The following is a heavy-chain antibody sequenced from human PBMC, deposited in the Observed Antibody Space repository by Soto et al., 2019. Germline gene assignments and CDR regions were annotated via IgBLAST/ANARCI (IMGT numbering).Heavy chain of an antibody. V-gene: IGHV5-10-1*01. J-gene: IGHJ6*02. CDR2: IDPSDSYT. D-gene: IGHD6-13*01. CDR1: GDSFTSYW. CDR3: ARRPLSGIAAAGEIYGMDV. Sequence: ESMRISWKGGGDSFTSYWGSWVRQMTGKGLEWMGRIDPSDSYTNYSPSFQGHVTISADKSISTAYLQWSSLKASDTAMYYCARRPLSGIAAAGEIYGMDVWGQGPTVTVSS.